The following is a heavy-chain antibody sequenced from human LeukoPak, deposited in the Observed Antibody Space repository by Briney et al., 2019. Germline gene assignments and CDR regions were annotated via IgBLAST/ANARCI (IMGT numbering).Heavy chain of an antibody. CDR2: ISSSGTT. D-gene: IGHD3-10*01. V-gene: IGHV3-23*01. J-gene: IGHJ4*02. Sequence: PGWSLRLSCAASGFTFSTYAMNWVRQAPGKGLEWVSGISSSGTTWYADSVKGRFTISRDNSKNTLYLQMDRLRAEDTAVYYCAKDPGGGLDYWGQGTLVTVSS. CDR3: AKDPGGGLDY. CDR1: GFTFSTYA.